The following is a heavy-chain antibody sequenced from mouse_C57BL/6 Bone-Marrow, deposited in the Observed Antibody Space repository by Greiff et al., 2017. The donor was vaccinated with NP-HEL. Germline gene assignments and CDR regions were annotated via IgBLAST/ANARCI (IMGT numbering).Heavy chain of an antibody. V-gene: IGHV1-69*01. Sequence: QVQLQQPGAELVMPGASVKLSCKASGYTFTSYWMHWVKQRPGQGLEWIGEIDPSDSYTNYNQKFKGKSTLTVDKSSSTAYMQLSSLTSEDSAVYYCARWSSGYVYFDYWGQGTTLTVSS. CDR3: ARWSSGYVYFDY. J-gene: IGHJ2*01. CDR1: GYTFTSYW. CDR2: IDPSDSYT. D-gene: IGHD3-2*02.